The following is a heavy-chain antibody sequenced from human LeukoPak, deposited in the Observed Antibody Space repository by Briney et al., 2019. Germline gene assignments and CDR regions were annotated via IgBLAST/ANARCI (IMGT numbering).Heavy chain of an antibody. D-gene: IGHD5-12*01. Sequence: PSETLSLTCAVYGGSFSGYYWSWIRQPPGKGLEWIGEINHSGSTNYNPSLKSRVTISVDTSKNQFSLKLSSVTAADTAVYYCARGRSGYRVTGYLDYWGQGTLVTVSS. CDR1: GGSFSGYY. CDR3: ARGRSGYRVTGYLDY. CDR2: INHSGST. V-gene: IGHV4-34*01. J-gene: IGHJ4*02.